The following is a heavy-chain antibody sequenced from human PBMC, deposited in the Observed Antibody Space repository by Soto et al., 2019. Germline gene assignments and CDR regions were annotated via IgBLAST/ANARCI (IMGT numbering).Heavy chain of an antibody. CDR3: ARDKYANYDFWSGPNYYYYGMDV. V-gene: IGHV1-58*02. Sequence: SVKVSCTASGFTFTSSAMRWVRQASGQRLEWIGCIVVGSGNTNYAQKFQGRVTITTDTSTSTAYMELRSLRSDDTAVYYCARDKYANYDFWSGPNYYYYGMDVWGQGTTVTVSS. CDR2: IVVGSGNT. J-gene: IGHJ6*02. D-gene: IGHD3-3*01. CDR1: GFTFTSSA.